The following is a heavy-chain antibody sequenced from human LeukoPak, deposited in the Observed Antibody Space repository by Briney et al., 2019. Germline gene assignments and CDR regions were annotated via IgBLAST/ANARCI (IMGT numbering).Heavy chain of an antibody. D-gene: IGHD4-17*01. J-gene: IGHJ4*02. Sequence: GGSLRLSCAASGFTFDDFGMTWVRQAPGKGLELVSGINWNGGSTGYAGSVKGRFTISRDNAKNSLYLQMNSLRAEDTALYYCARGGRATVPNVFDYWGQGTLVTVSS. CDR2: INWNGGST. CDR1: GFTFDDFG. CDR3: ARGGRATVPNVFDY. V-gene: IGHV3-20*04.